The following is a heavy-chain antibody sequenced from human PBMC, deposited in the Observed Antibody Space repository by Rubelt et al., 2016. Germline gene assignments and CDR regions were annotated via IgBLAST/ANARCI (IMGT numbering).Heavy chain of an antibody. CDR3: ARSSGTTVTTVDY. CDR1: GYSFTSYW. V-gene: IGHV5-10-1*01. CDR2: IDPSDSYT. J-gene: IGHJ4*02. D-gene: IGHD4-17*01. Sequence: EVQLVQSGAEVKKPGESLRISCKGSGYSFTSYWISWVRQMPGKGLEWMGRIDPSDSYTNYSPSVQGHVTISADKSISTADLQWSSLKASDAAMYYCARSSGTTVTTVDYWGQGTLVTVSS.